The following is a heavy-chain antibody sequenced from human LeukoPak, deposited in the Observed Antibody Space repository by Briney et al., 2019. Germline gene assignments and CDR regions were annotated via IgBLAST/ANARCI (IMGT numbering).Heavy chain of an antibody. D-gene: IGHD2-2*01. CDR3: ARPRYCSSTSCYRYFDY. V-gene: IGHV1-69*13. Sequence: SVKVSCKASGGTFSSYAISWVRQAPGQGREWMGGIIPIFGTANYAQKFQGRVTITADESTSTAYMELSSLRSEDTAVYYCARPRYCSSTSCYRYFDYWGQGTLVTVSS. J-gene: IGHJ4*02. CDR2: IIPIFGTA. CDR1: GGTFSSYA.